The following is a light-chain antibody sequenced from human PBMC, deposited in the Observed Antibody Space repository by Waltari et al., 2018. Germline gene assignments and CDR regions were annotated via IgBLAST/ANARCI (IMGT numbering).Light chain of an antibody. V-gene: IGLV1-47*01. CDR1: RSNVGDNY. J-gene: IGLJ7*01. CDR2: GSN. Sequence: QSVLTQPPSASGTPGQRVTISCSGSRSNVGDNYVYWYQQFPGAAPKLPLYGSNEGHSGVPCRISGSQSGASASLAVSGLRSEDEASYYCASWDDSLSGVVFGGGTHLTVL. CDR3: ASWDDSLSGVV.